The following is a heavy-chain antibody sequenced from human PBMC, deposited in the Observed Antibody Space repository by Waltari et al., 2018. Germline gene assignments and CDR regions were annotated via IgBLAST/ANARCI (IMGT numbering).Heavy chain of an antibody. J-gene: IGHJ6*03. CDR1: GGSFSGYY. CDR2: INHSGST. CDR3: ARRAIAARSKYYMDV. V-gene: IGHV4-34*01. D-gene: IGHD6-6*01. Sequence: QVQLQQWGAGLLKPSETLSLTCAVYGGSFSGYYWSWIRQPPGKGLEWIGEINHSGSTNYNPSLKSLVTISVDTSKNQFSLKLSSVTAADTAVYYCARRAIAARSKYYMDVWGKGTTVTISS.